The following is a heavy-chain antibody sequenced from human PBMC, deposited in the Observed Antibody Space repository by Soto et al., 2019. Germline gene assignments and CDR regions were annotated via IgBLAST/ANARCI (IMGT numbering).Heavy chain of an antibody. V-gene: IGHV4-31*03. D-gene: IGHD2-15*01. CDR3: ARSGYCSGGSCYSISLSGWFDP. CDR2: IYYSGST. Sequence: QVQLQESGPGLVKPSQTLSLTCTVSGGSISSGGYYWSWIRQHPGKGLEWIGYIYYSGSTYYNPSLKSRVTISVDTSKNQFSLKLSSVTAADTAVYYCARSGYCSGGSCYSISLSGWFDPWGQGTLVTVSS. J-gene: IGHJ5*02. CDR1: GGSISSGGYY.